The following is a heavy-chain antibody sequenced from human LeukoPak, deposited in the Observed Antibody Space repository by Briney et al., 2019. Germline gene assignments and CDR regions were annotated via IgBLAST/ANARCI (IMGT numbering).Heavy chain of an antibody. CDR1: GGSISSYY. V-gene: IGHV4-59*01. J-gene: IGHJ4*02. CDR3: AREGRDSSYWGAFDY. D-gene: IGHD6-6*01. CDR2: IYYSGST. Sequence: SETLSLTCTVSGGSISSYYWSWIRQPPGKGLEWIGYIYYSGSTNYNPSLKSRVTISVDTSKNQFSLKLSSVTAADTAVYYCAREGRDSSYWGAFDYWGQGALVTVSS.